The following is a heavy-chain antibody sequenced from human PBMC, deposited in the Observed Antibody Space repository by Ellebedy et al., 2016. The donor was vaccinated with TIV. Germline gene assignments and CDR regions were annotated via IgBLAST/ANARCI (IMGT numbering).Heavy chain of an antibody. Sequence: GESLKISCAASGFTFSNAWMNWVRQAPGKGLEGVGRIKSKADGGTTDYAAPVKGRFTISRDDSKNTLYLQMNSLKPEDTAVYYCTTTMYYYDSGGYPTGDVLDIWGQGTIVTVSS. CDR2: IKSKADGGTT. CDR1: GFTFSNAW. CDR3: TTTMYYYDSGGYPTGDVLDI. V-gene: IGHV3-15*07. J-gene: IGHJ3*02. D-gene: IGHD3-22*01.